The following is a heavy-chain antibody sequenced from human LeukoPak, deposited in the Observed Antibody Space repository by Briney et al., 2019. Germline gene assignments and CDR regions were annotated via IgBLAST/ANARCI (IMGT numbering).Heavy chain of an antibody. Sequence: SQTLSLTCTVSGGSISSGGYYWSWIRQHPGKGLEWIGYIYYSGSTYYNPPLKSRVTISVDTSKNQFSLKLSSVTAADTAVYYCARSGYDSSGAHYYFDYWGQGTLVTVSS. CDR3: ARSGYDSSGAHYYFDY. CDR1: GGSISSGGYY. J-gene: IGHJ4*02. CDR2: IYYSGST. D-gene: IGHD3-22*01. V-gene: IGHV4-31*03.